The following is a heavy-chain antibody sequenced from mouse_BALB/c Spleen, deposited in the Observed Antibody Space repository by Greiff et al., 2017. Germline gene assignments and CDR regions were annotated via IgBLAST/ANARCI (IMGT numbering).Heavy chain of an antibody. V-gene: IGHV5-12-1*01. CDR3: ARHDYGYDVYYAMDY. D-gene: IGHD2-2*01. CDR1: GFAFSSYD. CDR2: ISSGGGST. J-gene: IGHJ4*01. Sequence: EVKLMESGGGLVKPGGSLKLSCAASGFAFSSYDMSWVRQTPEKRLEWVAYISSGGGSTYYPDTVKGRFTISRDNAKNTLYLQMSSLKSEDTAMYYCARHDYGYDVYYAMDYWGQGTSVTVSS.